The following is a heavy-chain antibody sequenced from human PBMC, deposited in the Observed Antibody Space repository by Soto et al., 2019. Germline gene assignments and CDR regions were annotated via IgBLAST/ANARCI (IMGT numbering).Heavy chain of an antibody. Sequence: EVQLLESGGGLVQPGGSLRLTCAASGFTFGSYGMSWVRQAPGKGLELVSSLSGSSLTVYYADSVKGRFTISRDNSDNTLFLEMTSLRAEDTAFYYCAKDTRIAARPIGYFDHWGQGTLVTVSS. V-gene: IGHV3-23*01. J-gene: IGHJ4*02. CDR2: LSGSSLTV. D-gene: IGHD6-6*01. CDR1: GFTFGSYG. CDR3: AKDTRIAARPIGYFDH.